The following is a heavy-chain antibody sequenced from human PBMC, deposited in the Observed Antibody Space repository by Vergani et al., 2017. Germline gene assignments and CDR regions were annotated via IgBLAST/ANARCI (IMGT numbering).Heavy chain of an antibody. J-gene: IGHJ6*03. CDR2: ISNDESKK. CDR3: AKAGSCTSGSLQYNFYMDV. D-gene: IGHD3-10*01. CDR1: GFSFSSHA. Sequence: QVQLAESGGGRVQPGRSLRLSCAASGFSFSSHAIHWVRQAPGKGLEWVAVISNDESKKYYADSVKGRFTISRDNSKNTLDLQMNSLRTQDTAVYYCAKAGSCTSGSLQYNFYMDVWGKGTTVTVS. V-gene: IGHV3-30*18.